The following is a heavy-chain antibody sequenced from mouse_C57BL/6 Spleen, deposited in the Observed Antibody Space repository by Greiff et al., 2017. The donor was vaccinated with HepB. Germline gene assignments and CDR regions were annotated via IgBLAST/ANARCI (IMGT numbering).Heavy chain of an antibody. D-gene: IGHD1-1*01. CDR3: ASRHGSSYWYFDD. V-gene: IGHV1-81*01. Sequence: QVQLQQSGAELARPGASVKLSCKASGYTFTSYGISWVKQRTGQGLEWIGEIYPRSGNTYYNEKFKGKATLTADKSSSTAYMELRSLTSEDSAVYFGASRHGSSYWYFDDWGTGTTVTVSS. CDR1: GYTFTSYG. J-gene: IGHJ1*03. CDR2: IYPRSGNT.